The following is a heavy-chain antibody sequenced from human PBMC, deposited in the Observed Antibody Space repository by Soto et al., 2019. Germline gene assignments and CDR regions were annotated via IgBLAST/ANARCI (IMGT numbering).Heavy chain of an antibody. CDR1: GFSLSTGGVG. CDR3: AHRLPGSSTGCDTGIFEY. Sequence: QITLKESGPTLVKPTQTLTLTCTFSGFSLSTGGVGVGWVRQPPGKALEWLAFIYWDDDKRYNPSLKTRLTITKDTSKNLVVPIMTDVDPVDTATYFCAHRLPGSSTGCDTGIFEYCGQGTLVTVSS. J-gene: IGHJ4*02. D-gene: IGHD5-12*01. V-gene: IGHV2-5*02. CDR2: IYWDDDK.